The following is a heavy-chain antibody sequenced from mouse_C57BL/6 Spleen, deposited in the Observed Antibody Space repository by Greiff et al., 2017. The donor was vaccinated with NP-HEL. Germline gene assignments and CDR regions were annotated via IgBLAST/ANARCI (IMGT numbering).Heavy chain of an antibody. Sequence: QVQLKQSGPELVKPGASVKISCKASGYAFSSSWMNWVKQRPGKGLEWIGRIYPGDGDTNYNGKFKGKATLTADKSSSTAYMQLSSLTSEDSAVDFCARRSLEGWYFDDWGKGTTVTVSS. CDR3: ARRSLEGWYFDD. J-gene: IGHJ1*03. V-gene: IGHV1-82*01. CDR2: IYPGDGDT. CDR1: GYAFSSSW.